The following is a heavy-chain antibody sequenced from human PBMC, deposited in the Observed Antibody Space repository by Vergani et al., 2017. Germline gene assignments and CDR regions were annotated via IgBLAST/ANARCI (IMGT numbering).Heavy chain of an antibody. CDR2: IDPSDSYT. CDR1: GYSFTSYW. CDR3: ARGRVGFWSGHNWFDP. Sequence: EVQLVQSGAEVKKPGESLRISCKGSGYSFTSYWISLVRQMPGKGLEWMGRIDPSDSYTNYSPSFQGHVTISADKSISTAYLQWSSLKASDTAMYYCARGRVGFWSGHNWFDPWGQGTLVTVSS. J-gene: IGHJ5*02. D-gene: IGHD3-3*01. V-gene: IGHV5-10-1*03.